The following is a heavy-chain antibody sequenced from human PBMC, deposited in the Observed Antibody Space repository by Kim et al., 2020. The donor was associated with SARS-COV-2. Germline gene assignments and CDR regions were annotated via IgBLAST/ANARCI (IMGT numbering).Heavy chain of an antibody. V-gene: IGHV1-18*04. CDR1: GYTLSNYA. CDR3: ARGGGGPMEYFYYYMDI. J-gene: IGHJ6*03. Sequence: ASVKVSCKASGYTLSNYAITWVRQAPGQGLEWMGWINSSNGKAVYAQKLQGRVTMTTDTSSNTASMELWGLTSADTAVYYCARGGGGPMEYFYYYMDIWGTGTTVTVSS. CDR2: INSSNGKA. D-gene: IGHD1-1*01.